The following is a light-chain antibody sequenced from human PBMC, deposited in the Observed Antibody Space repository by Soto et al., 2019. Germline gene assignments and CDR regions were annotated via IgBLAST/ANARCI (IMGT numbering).Light chain of an antibody. Sequence: IVLTQFPATLSLSPGERATLSCRASQSVSNYLAWYQQKPGQAPRLLIYDVSTRATGIPARFSGSGSGTDFTLTITSLEPEDFAVYSCQQRSDWPITFGQGTRLEIK. CDR1: QSVSNY. J-gene: IGKJ5*01. CDR3: QQRSDWPIT. CDR2: DVS. V-gene: IGKV3-11*01.